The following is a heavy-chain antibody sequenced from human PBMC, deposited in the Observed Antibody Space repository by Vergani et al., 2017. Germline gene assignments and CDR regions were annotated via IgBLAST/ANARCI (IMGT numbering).Heavy chain of an antibody. D-gene: IGHD3-10*01. CDR2: ISSSSTYI. V-gene: IGHV3-21*01. CDR3: AREPPFLFGEDY. Sequence: EVQLVESGGGLVQPGGSLRLSCAASGFTFSSYSMNWVRQAPGKGLEWVSSISSSSTYIYYADSVKGRFTISRDNARNSLYLQMNSLRGEDTAVYYCAREPPFLFGEDYWGQGTLVTVSS. J-gene: IGHJ4*02. CDR1: GFTFSSYS.